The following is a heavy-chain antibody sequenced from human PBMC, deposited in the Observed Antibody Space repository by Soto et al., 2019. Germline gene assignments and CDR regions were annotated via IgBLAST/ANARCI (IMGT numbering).Heavy chain of an antibody. J-gene: IGHJ4*02. Sequence: SETLSLTCTVSGGSISSGGYYWSWIRQHPGKGLEWIGYIYYSGSTYYNPSLKSRVTISVDTSKNQFSLKLSSVTAADTAVYYCARVLTYSGYDYYFDYWGQGTLVTVSS. V-gene: IGHV4-31*03. D-gene: IGHD5-12*01. CDR3: ARVLTYSGYDYYFDY. CDR1: GGSISSGGYY. CDR2: IYYSGST.